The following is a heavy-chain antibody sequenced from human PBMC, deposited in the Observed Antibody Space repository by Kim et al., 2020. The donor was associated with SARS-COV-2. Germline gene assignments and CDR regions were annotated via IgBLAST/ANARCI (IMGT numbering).Heavy chain of an antibody. V-gene: IGHV3-53*01. CDR3: ARNSRTDPRFFDH. Sequence: GGSLRLSCAASGFTVSSHYMSWVRQAPEKGLEWVSTLYSVGTSYFADSVTGRITVSRDIAKNTLHLEINNLRAEDTAVYFCARNSRTDPRFFDHWGQGALVVVSS. CDR2: LYSVGTS. D-gene: IGHD1-26*01. J-gene: IGHJ4*02. CDR1: GFTVSSHY.